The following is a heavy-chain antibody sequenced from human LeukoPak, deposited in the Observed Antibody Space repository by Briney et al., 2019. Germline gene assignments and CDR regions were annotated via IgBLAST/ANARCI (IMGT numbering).Heavy chain of an antibody. CDR3: ARGKQNAVDY. J-gene: IGHJ4*02. D-gene: IGHD1-1*01. Sequence: PSETLSLTCTVSGGSISGSYYWTWIRQPAGRGLEWIGRNSTSGSANYDPPLKSRVTISVDKSNNQFSLMLSSVTDADTAMYYCARGKQNAVDYWGQGILVTVSS. CDR1: GGSISGSYY. V-gene: IGHV4-4*07. CDR2: NSTSGSA.